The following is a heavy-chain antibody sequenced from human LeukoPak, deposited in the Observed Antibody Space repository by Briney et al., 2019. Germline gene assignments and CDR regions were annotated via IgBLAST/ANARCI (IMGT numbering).Heavy chain of an antibody. J-gene: IGHJ5*02. Sequence: PSETLSLTCAVYGGSFSGYYWSWIRQPPGKGLEWIGEINHSGSTNYNPSLKSRVTISVDTSKNQFSLKLSSVTAADTAVYYCARTDLSSSSWFDPWGQGTLVTVSS. CDR2: INHSGST. CDR1: GGSFSGYY. D-gene: IGHD6-6*01. V-gene: IGHV4-34*01. CDR3: ARTDLSSSSWFDP.